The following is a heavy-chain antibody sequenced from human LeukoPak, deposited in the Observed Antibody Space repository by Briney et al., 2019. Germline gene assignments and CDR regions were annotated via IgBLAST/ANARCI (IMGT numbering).Heavy chain of an antibody. CDR2: IRYDGSNK. J-gene: IGHJ4*02. CDR3: AKGEKTIAYRLELPGGYY. D-gene: IGHD1-7*01. Sequence: QPGGSLRLSCAASGFTFSSYWMSWVRQAPGKGLEWVAFIRYDGSNKYYADSVKGRFTISRDNSKNTLYLQMNSLRAEDTAVYYCAKGEKTIAYRLELPGGYYWGQGTLVTVSS. V-gene: IGHV3-30*02. CDR1: GFTFSSYW.